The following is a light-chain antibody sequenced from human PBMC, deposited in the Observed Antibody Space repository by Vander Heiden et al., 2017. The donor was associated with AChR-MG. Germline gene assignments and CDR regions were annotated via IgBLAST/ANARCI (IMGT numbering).Light chain of an antibody. CDR3: GTWDSSLSLVV. V-gene: IGLV1-51*01. CDR2: DNN. Sequence: QSVLTQPPSVSAAPGQKVTIPCSGTSSNIGNKYVCWYQQLPGTAPKLLIYDNNKRTSGIPDRFSGAKSGTSATLGITGLRTGDEADYYCGTWDSSLSLVVFGGGTKLTVL. CDR1: SSNIGNKY. J-gene: IGLJ2*01.